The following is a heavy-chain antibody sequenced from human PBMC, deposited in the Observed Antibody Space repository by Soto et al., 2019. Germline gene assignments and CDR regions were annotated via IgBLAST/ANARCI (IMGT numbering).Heavy chain of an antibody. V-gene: IGHV1-18*01. CDR3: AREASSGYDYYWFDP. D-gene: IGHD5-12*01. Sequence: ASVKVSCKASGYTFTSYGISWVRQAPGQGLEWMGWISAYNGNTNYAQKLRGRVTMTTDTSTSTAYMELRTLRSDDTAVYYCAREASSGYDYYWFDPWGQGTLVTVSS. J-gene: IGHJ5*02. CDR1: GYTFTSYG. CDR2: ISAYNGNT.